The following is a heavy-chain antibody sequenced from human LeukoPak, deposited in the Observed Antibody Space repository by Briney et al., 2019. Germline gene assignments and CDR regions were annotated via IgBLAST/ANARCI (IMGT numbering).Heavy chain of an antibody. CDR2: IYHSGST. D-gene: IGHD6-13*01. CDR3: ARDWYSSSWEGIY. J-gene: IGHJ4*02. CDR1: GYSISSGYY. Sequence: SETLSLTCTVSGYSISSGYYWGWIRQPPGKGLEWIGSIYHSGSTYYNPSLKSRVTISVDTSKNQFSLKLSSVTAADTAVYYCARDWYSSSWEGIYWGQGTLVTVSS. V-gene: IGHV4-38-2*02.